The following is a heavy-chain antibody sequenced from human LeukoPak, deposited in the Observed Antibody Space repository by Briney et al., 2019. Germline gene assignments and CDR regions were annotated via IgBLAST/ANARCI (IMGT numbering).Heavy chain of an antibody. CDR3: ARISTDYYHYYMDV. J-gene: IGHJ6*03. V-gene: IGHV4-59*08. Sequence: SETLSLTCTVSGGSISSYYWSWIRQPPGKGLEWIEYIYYSGSTNYNPSLKSRVTISVDTSKNQFSLKLSSVTAADTAVYYCARISTDYYHYYMDVWGKGTTVTVSS. D-gene: IGHD2-2*01. CDR1: GGSISSYY. CDR2: IYYSGST.